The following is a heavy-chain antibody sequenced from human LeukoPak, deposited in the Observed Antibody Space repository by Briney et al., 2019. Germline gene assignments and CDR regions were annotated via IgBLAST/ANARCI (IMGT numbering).Heavy chain of an antibody. Sequence: PSETLSLTCTVSGGSISSYYWSWIRQPAGKGLEWIGRIYTSGSTNYSPSLKSRVTMSVDTSKNQFSLKLSSVTAADTAVYYCARDGDYDILTGYLHAFDIWGQGTMVTVSS. V-gene: IGHV4-4*07. J-gene: IGHJ3*02. CDR1: GGSISSYY. CDR3: ARDGDYDILTGYLHAFDI. CDR2: IYTSGST. D-gene: IGHD3-9*01.